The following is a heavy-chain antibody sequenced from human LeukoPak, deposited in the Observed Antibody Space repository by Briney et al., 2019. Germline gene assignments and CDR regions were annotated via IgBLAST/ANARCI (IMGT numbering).Heavy chain of an antibody. CDR2: IYPGDSDT. CDR1: GSSFTSYW. CDR3: ARHSSPSPFSNTAMVHYYCYGMDV. V-gene: IGHV5-51*01. D-gene: IGHD5-18*01. Sequence: GGSLKIPCKGSGSSFTSYWFGWVRQLPGKGLEWMGIIYPGDSDTTYSPSFEVQVTISADKSISTAYLQWSSLKASDTAMYYCARHSSPSPFSNTAMVHYYCYGMDVCGQGTTVTVSS. J-gene: IGHJ6*02.